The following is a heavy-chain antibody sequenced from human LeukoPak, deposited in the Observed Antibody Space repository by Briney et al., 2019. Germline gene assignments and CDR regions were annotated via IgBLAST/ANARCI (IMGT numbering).Heavy chain of an antibody. CDR3: ARDGRHYYDSSGYKRSYYYYMDV. D-gene: IGHD3-22*01. CDR2: IYHSGST. V-gene: IGHV4-38-2*02. J-gene: IGHJ6*03. Sequence: SETLSLTCTVSGYSISSGYYWGWIRQPPGKGLEWIGSIYHSGSTYYNPSLKSRVTISVDTSKNQFSLKLSSVTAADTAVYYCARDGRHYYDSSGYKRSYYYYMDVWGKGTTVTVSS. CDR1: GYSISSGYY.